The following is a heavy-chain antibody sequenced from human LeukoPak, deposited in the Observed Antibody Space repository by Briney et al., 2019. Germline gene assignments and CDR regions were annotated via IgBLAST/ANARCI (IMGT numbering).Heavy chain of an antibody. CDR1: GYTFTSYG. Sequence: ASVKVSCKASGYTFTSYGISWVRQAPGQGLEWMGWISAYNGNTNYAQKLQGRVTMTTDTSTSTAYMELRSLRSDDTAVHYCARDRTVVTQDAFDIWGQGTMVTVSS. J-gene: IGHJ3*02. CDR2: ISAYNGNT. D-gene: IGHD4-23*01. CDR3: ARDRTVVTQDAFDI. V-gene: IGHV1-18*01.